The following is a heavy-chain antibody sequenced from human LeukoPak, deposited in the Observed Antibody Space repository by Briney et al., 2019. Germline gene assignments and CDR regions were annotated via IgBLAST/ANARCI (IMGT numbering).Heavy chain of an antibody. D-gene: IGHD3-10*01. J-gene: IGHJ4*02. CDR2: VYYSGST. CDR1: GGSINSYY. V-gene: IGHV4-59*01. CDR3: ARVTVSGSYYYHFPY. Sequence: SETLSLTCTVSGGSINSYYWTWLRQPPGKGLELVGHVYYSGSTYYSPSLKSRVTISVDTSKNQCSLKLSSVTAADTAVYYCARVTVSGSYYYHFPYWGQGTLVTVSS.